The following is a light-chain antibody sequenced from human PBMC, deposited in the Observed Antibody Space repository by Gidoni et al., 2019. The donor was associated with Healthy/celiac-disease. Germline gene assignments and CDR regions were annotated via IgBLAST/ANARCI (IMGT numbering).Light chain of an antibody. CDR2: DAS. CDR1: QSVSSY. Sequence: EIVLTQSPATLSLSPGERANLSCRASQSVSSYLAWYQQKPGQAHRLLIDDASIRATGIPTRFSGSGSGADFTLTISSLEPEDFAVYYCQQRSNLLTFGGGTKVEIK. J-gene: IGKJ4*01. CDR3: QQRSNLLT. V-gene: IGKV3-11*01.